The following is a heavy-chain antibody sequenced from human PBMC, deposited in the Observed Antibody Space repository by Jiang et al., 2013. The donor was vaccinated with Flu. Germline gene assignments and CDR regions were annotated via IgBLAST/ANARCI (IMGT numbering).Heavy chain of an antibody. CDR1: GFTFSSYA. D-gene: IGHD4-17*01. J-gene: IGHJ4*02. CDR2: ISYDGSNK. V-gene: IGHV3-30-3*01. Sequence: VQLLESGGGVVQPGRSLRLSCAASGFTFSSYAMHWVRQAPGKGLEWVAVISYDGSNKYYADSVKGRFTISRDNSKNTLYLQMNSLRAEDTAVYYCARDQTTVTYIDYWGQGTLVTVSS. CDR3: ARDQTTVTYIDY.